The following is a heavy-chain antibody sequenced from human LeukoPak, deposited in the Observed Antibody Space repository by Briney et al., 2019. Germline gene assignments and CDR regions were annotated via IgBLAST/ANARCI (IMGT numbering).Heavy chain of an antibody. D-gene: IGHD6-19*01. CDR3: AKGGPGSGWYYFDY. CDR1: GFTFSSYA. V-gene: IGHV3-23*01. J-gene: IGHJ4*02. CDR2: ISGSGGST. Sequence: GGSLRLSCAASGFTFSSYAMSWVRQAPGKGLEWVSAISGSGGSTYYADSVKGRFTISRDNSRSTLYLHMNSLKDEDTAIYYCAKGGPGSGWYYFDYWGQGTLVTVSS.